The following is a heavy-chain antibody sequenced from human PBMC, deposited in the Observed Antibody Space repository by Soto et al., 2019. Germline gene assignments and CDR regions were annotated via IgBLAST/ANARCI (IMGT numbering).Heavy chain of an antibody. D-gene: IGHD6-19*01. J-gene: IGHJ6*02. CDR1: GFTFSGSA. CDR2: IRSKANSYAT. CDR3: TRWEAVAGPLDYYYGMDV. Sequence: GGSLRLSCAASGFTFSGSAMHWVRQASGKGLEWVGRIRSKANSYATAYAASVKGRFTISRDDSKNTAYLQMNSLKTEDTAVYYCTRWEAVAGPLDYYYGMDVWGQGTTVTVSS. V-gene: IGHV3-73*01.